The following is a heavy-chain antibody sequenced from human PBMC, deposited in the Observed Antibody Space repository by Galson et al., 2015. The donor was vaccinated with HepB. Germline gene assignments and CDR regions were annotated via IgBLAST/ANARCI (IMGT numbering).Heavy chain of an antibody. V-gene: IGHV3-33*06. CDR1: GFTFSSYG. Sequence: SLRLSCAASGFTFSSYGMHWVRQAPGKGLEWVAIIWYDGSNKYYADSVKGRFTITRDNSKDTLYLQMNSLRAEDTAVYYCAKDEGRVPAAPDYWGQGTLVTVSS. J-gene: IGHJ4*02. CDR2: IWYDGSNK. CDR3: AKDEGRVPAAPDY. D-gene: IGHD2-2*01.